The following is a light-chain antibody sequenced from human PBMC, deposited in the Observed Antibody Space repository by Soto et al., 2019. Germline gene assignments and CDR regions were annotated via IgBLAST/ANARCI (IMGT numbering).Light chain of an antibody. CDR2: AAS. V-gene: IGKV1-9*01. CDR1: QDISSY. J-gene: IGKJ4*01. Sequence: IQLTQSPSSQSASIGDRVTITCRASQDISSYLAWYRQKAGKAPELLIKAASTLQSGVPSRFSGSGSGTDFALTISSLQPEDFATYYCQQLKKYPLSFGGGTKVEIK. CDR3: QQLKKYPLS.